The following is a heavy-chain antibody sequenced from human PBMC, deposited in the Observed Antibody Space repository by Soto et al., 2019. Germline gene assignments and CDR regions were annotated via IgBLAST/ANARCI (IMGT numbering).Heavy chain of an antibody. CDR2: ISGSGGRI. CDR1: GFTFNRYA. V-gene: IGHV3-23*01. CDR3: AKDRCSGGSCDSWAS. J-gene: IGHJ5*02. D-gene: IGHD2-15*01. Sequence: GGSLRLSCTASGFTFNRYAMSWVRQAPGKGLEWVLVISGSGGRISYAESVKGRFNTSRDNSKNMLYFQMNSLRVEDTAVYYCAKDRCSGGSCDSWASWGKGTPVTVSS.